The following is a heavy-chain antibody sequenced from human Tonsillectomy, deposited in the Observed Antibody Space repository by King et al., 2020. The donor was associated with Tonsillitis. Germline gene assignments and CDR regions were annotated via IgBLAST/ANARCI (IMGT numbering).Heavy chain of an antibody. CDR3: AKSRITRVRGVIMRHYYYYGMDV. D-gene: IGHD3-10*01. CDR1: GFTFSSYG. CDR2: ISYDGSNK. V-gene: IGHV3-30*18. Sequence: VQLVESGGGVVQPGRSLRLSCAASGFTFSSYGMHWVRQAPGKGLEWVAVISYDGSNKYYADSVKGRFTISRDNSKNTLYLQMNSLRAEDTAVYYCAKSRITRVRGVIMRHYYYYGMDVWGQGTTVTVS. J-gene: IGHJ6*02.